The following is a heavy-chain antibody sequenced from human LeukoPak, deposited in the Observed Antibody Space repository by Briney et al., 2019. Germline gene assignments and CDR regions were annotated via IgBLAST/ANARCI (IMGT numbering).Heavy chain of an antibody. D-gene: IGHD2-2*01. CDR3: VKGAGAAMIVHFNS. CDR1: GFTFEDYG. CDR2: ICWSSVDK. J-gene: IGHJ4*02. Sequence: HSGGSLRLSCAASGFTFEDYGMHWVRQSPGKGLEWVSSICWSSVDKGYADTVRGRFTISRDNAQNSLYLEMNSLRPEDTALYYCVKGAGAAMIVHFNSWGPGSLVTVSS. V-gene: IGHV3-9*01.